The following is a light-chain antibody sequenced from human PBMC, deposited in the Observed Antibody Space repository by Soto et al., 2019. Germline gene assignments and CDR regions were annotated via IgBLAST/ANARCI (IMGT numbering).Light chain of an antibody. Sequence: EIVLTQSPATLSVSPGERATLSCRASESVINYLAWYQQKPGQAPRLLVYGVSTRATGTPARFSGSGSGTESTLTISSLQSEDFAVYYCLQYNSWPPMYTFGQGTKLEIK. CDR3: LQYNSWPPMYT. CDR2: GVS. J-gene: IGKJ2*01. CDR1: ESVINY. V-gene: IGKV3-15*01.